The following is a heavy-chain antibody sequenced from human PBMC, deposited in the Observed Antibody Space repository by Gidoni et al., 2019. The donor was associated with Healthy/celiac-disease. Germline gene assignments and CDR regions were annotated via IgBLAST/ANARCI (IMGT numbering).Heavy chain of an antibody. Sequence: EVQLVESGGGLVKPGGSLRLSCAASGFTFSSYSMNWVRQAPGKGLEWVSSSSSSSSYIYYADSVKGRFTISRDNAKNSLYLQMNSLRAEDTAVYYCARDLVGATTGDAFDIWGQGTMVTVSS. D-gene: IGHD1-26*01. CDR3: ARDLVGATTGDAFDI. V-gene: IGHV3-21*01. CDR1: GFTFSSYS. J-gene: IGHJ3*02. CDR2: SSSSSSYI.